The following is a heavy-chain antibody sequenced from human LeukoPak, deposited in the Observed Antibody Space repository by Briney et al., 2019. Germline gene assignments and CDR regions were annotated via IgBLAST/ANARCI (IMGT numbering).Heavy chain of an antibody. D-gene: IGHD3-10*01. J-gene: IGHJ4*02. V-gene: IGHV4-59*01. CDR2: IYHRGSA. Sequence: PSETLSLTCTVSGGSTSSYYWTWIRQPPGRGLEWIGYIYHRGSANYNPSLESRVTISVDTSKNQFSLTPSSVTAADAAVYYCARAGDYYVSGSYLGYWGQGTLVTVSS. CDR1: GGSTSSYY. CDR3: ARAGDYYVSGSYLGY.